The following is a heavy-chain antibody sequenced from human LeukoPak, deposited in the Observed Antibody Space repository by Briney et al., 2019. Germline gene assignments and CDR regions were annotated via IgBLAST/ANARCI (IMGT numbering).Heavy chain of an antibody. D-gene: IGHD6-13*01. J-gene: IGHJ4*02. CDR1: GYTFTGYY. CDR2: INPNSGGT. CDR3: ARRNIAAAGTGGDY. V-gene: IGHV1-2*02. Sequence: ASVKVSCKASGYTFTGYYMHWVRQAPGQGLERMGWINPNSGGTNYAQKFQGRVTMTRDTSISTAYMELSRLRSEDTAVYYCARRNIAAAGTGGDYWGQGTLVTVSS.